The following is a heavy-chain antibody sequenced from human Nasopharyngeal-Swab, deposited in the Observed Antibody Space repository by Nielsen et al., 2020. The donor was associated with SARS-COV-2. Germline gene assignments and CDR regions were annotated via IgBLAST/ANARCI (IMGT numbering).Heavy chain of an antibody. Sequence: GGSLRLSCAVSGFTLNNYWMHWVRQAPGKGLVWVSRINGEESRTSYADSVKGRFTISRDNAKNTLYLQMNSLRADDAAMYYCARDPHGVRGAMQDAFDLWGQGTMVTVSS. CDR2: INGEESRT. CDR1: GFTLNNYW. D-gene: IGHD3-16*01. V-gene: IGHV3-74*01. CDR3: ARDPHGVRGAMQDAFDL. J-gene: IGHJ3*01.